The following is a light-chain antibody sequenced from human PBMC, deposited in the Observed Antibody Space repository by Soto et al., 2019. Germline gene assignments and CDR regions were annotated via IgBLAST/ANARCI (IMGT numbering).Light chain of an antibody. J-gene: IGLJ2*01. Sequence: SYALTQPPSVSVAPGQTARITCGGNRIGSKSVHWFQQKPGQAPVLVVHDDSDRLSGIPERFSGSNSGGTATLTISRVEAGDEADYYCQVWDSRDDHRVFGGGTKLTVL. CDR1: RIGSKS. CDR2: DDS. CDR3: QVWDSRDDHRV. V-gene: IGLV3-21*02.